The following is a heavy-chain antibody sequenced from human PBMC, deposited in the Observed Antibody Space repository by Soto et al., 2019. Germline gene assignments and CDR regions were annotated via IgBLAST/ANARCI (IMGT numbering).Heavy chain of an antibody. V-gene: IGHV4-59*01. Sequence: SETLSLTCTVSGGSISSYYWSWIRHPPGKGLEWIGYIYYSGSTNYNPSLKSRVTISVDTSKNQFSLKLSSVTAADTAVYYCARADYYGSGSRITFDYWGQGTLVTVSS. CDR1: GGSISSYY. CDR2: IYYSGST. CDR3: ARADYYGSGSRITFDY. D-gene: IGHD3-10*01. J-gene: IGHJ4*02.